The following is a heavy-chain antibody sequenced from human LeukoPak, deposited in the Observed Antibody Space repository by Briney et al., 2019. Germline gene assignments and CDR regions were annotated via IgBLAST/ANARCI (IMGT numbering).Heavy chain of an antibody. J-gene: IGHJ4*02. CDR3: ARLKHS. Sequence: GGSLRLSCTASGFTFSSSAMTWVRQAPGKGLVWVSRINTDGSSASYADSVKGRFTISRDNAKNALYLQMNSLRAEDSAVYYCARLKHSWGQGTLVTVSS. CDR1: GFTFSSSA. CDR2: INTDGSSA. V-gene: IGHV3-74*01. D-gene: IGHD3-3*02.